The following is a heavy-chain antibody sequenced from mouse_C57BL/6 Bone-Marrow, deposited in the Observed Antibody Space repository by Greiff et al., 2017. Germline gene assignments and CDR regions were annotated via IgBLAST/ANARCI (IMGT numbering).Heavy chain of an antibody. CDR3: VRHHYSNYYYAMDY. CDR2: IRSKSNNYAT. J-gene: IGHJ4*01. D-gene: IGHD2-5*01. Sequence: EVQVVESGGGLVQPKGSLKLSCAASGFSFNTYAMNWVRQAPGKGLEWVARIRSKSNNYATYYADSVKDRFTISRDDSESMLYLQMNNLKTEDTAMYYCVRHHYSNYYYAMDYWGQGTSVTVSS. CDR1: GFSFNTYA. V-gene: IGHV10-1*01.